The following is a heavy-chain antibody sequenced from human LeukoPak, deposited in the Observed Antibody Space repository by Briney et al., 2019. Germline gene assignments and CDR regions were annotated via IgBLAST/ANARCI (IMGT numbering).Heavy chain of an antibody. Sequence: PGGSLRLSCAASGFTFSSYWMHWVRQAPGKGLVWVSRINSDGSSTIYADSVKGRFTISRDNAKNTLYLQMNSLRAEDTAVYYCARRGYSYGFGYWGQGTLVTVSS. D-gene: IGHD5-18*01. J-gene: IGHJ4*02. V-gene: IGHV3-74*01. CDR3: ARRGYSYGFGY. CDR2: INSDGSST. CDR1: GFTFSSYW.